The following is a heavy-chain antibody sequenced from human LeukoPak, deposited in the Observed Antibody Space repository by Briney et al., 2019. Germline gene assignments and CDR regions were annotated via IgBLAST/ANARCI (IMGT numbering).Heavy chain of an antibody. CDR3: ARGDGWFGELLNFDN. J-gene: IGHJ4*02. D-gene: IGHD3-10*01. Sequence: GGSLRLSCAASGFTFRAYSMNWVRQAPGKGLEWVSYISSSSSTIYYADSVKGRFTISRDNAKNSLYLQMNSLRDEDTAVYYCARGDGWFGELLNFDNWGQGTLVTGSS. CDR2: ISSSSSTI. V-gene: IGHV3-48*02. CDR1: GFTFRAYS.